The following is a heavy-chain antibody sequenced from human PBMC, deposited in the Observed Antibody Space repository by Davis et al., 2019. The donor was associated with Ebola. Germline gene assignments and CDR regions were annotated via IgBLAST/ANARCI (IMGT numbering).Heavy chain of an antibody. V-gene: IGHV1-18*01. Sequence: AASVKVSCKASGYTFTSYGISWVRQAPGQGLEWMGWISAYNGNTNYAQKLQGRVTMTTDTSTSTAYMELRSLRTDDTAVYYCARAASSLLNDYWGQGTLVTVSS. CDR3: ARAASSLLNDY. CDR2: ISAYNGNT. CDR1: GYTFTSYG. J-gene: IGHJ4*02. D-gene: IGHD3-10*01.